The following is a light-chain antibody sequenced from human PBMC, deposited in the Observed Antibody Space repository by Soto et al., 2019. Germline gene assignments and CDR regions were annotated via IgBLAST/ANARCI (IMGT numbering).Light chain of an antibody. Sequence: EIVLTQSPGAVSLSPGERATLSCRASQSVTRSYLAWYQHKPGQAPRLLIHGASSRATGIPDRFSGSESGTDFTLTISRLEPEDFGVYYCQQYGSSPLTFGGGTKVEIK. J-gene: IGKJ4*01. CDR1: QSVTRSY. CDR3: QQYGSSPLT. CDR2: GAS. V-gene: IGKV3-20*01.